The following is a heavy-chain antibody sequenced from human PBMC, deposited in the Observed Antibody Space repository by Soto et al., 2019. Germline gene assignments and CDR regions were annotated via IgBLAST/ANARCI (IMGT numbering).Heavy chain of an antibody. CDR3: AKTGYGDYIDY. CDR2: ISGSGGST. CDR1: GYTFTSYA. V-gene: IGHV3-23*01. D-gene: IGHD4-17*01. J-gene: IGHJ4*02. Sequence: SCKASGYTFTSYAMSWVRQAPGKGLEWVSAISGSGGSTYYADSVKGRFTISRDNSKNTLYLQMNSLRAEDTAVYYCAKTGYGDYIDYWGQGTLVTVSS.